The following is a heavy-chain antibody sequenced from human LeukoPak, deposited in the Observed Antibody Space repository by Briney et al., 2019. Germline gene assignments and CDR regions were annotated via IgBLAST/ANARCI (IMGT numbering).Heavy chain of an antibody. J-gene: IGHJ4*02. D-gene: IGHD6-13*01. CDR3: ARLGSAAGDY. CDR2: INHSGST. V-gene: IGHV4-34*01. CDR1: GGSFSGYY. Sequence: PSETLSLTCAVYGGSFSGYYWSWIRQPPGKGLEWIGEINHSGSTNYNPSLKSRVTIPVDTSKNQFSLKVNSVTTADTAVYYCARLGSAAGDYWGQGTLVTV.